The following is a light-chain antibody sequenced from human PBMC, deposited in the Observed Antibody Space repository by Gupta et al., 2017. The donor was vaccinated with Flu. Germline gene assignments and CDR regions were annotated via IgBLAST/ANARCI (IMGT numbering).Light chain of an antibody. V-gene: IGKV3-11*01. J-gene: IGKJ1*01. CDR2: DTS. Sequence: ETVLTQSPATLSLSPGERATLSCRARQTASAFLAWYQQRPGQAPRLLIYDTSNRATGIPARFSGSGSGADFTLTISSLEPEDSAVYYCHLRYNWRGTFGQGTKVEIK. CDR3: HLRYNWRGT. CDR1: QTASAF.